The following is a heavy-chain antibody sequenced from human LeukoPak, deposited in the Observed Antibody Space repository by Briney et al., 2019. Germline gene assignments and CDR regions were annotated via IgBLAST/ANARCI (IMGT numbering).Heavy chain of an antibody. CDR2: INHGGST. J-gene: IGHJ5*02. CDR1: GVSFSGYY. V-gene: IGHV4-34*01. D-gene: IGHD3-3*01. CDR3: ARGVGNYDFWSGFLGWFDP. Sequence: PSETLSLTCAVYGVSFSGYYWSWIRQPPGKGLEWIGEINHGGSTNYNPSLKSRVTISVDTSKNQFSLKLSSVTAADTAVYYCARGVGNYDFWSGFLGWFDPWGQGTLVTVSS.